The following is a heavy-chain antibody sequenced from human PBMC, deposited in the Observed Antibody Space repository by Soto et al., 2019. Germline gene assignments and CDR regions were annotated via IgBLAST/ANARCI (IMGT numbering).Heavy chain of an antibody. J-gene: IGHJ4*02. V-gene: IGHV3-66*01. CDR2: IYSGGST. CDR3: TFTYYDFWSGYLIDY. CDR1: GFTVSSNY. D-gene: IGHD3-3*01. Sequence: GGSLRLSCAASGFTVSSNYMSWVRQAPGKGLEWVSVIYSGGSTYYADSVKGRFTISRDNSKNTLYLQMNSLRAEDTAVYYCTFTYYDFWSGYLIDYWGQGTLVTVSS.